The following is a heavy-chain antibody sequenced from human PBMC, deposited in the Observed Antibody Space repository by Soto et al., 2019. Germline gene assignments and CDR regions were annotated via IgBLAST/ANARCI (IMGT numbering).Heavy chain of an antibody. CDR2: IYYSGST. CDR1: GGSISSYY. CDR3: AKHQCGELFYYSLEV. V-gene: IGHV4-59*01. J-gene: IGHJ6*02. Sequence: SETLSLTCTVSGGSISSYYWSWIRQPPGKGLEWIGYIYYSGSTNYNPSLKSRVTISVDTSKNQFSLKLSSVTAADTAVYYCAKHQCGELFYYSLEVWGQGTTVTVSS. D-gene: IGHD3-10*01.